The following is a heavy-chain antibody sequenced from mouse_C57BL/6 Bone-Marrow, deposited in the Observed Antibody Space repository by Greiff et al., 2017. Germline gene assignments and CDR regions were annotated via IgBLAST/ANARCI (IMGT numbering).Heavy chain of an antibody. CDR3: ASSIFYDGYLFAY. D-gene: IGHD2-3*01. CDR2: IDPNSGGT. J-gene: IGHJ3*01. CDR1: GYTFTSYW. Sequence: QVQLQQPGAELVKPGASVKLSCKASGYTFTSYWMHWVKQRPGRGLEWIGRIDPNSGGTKYNEKFKSKATLTVDKPSSTAYMQLSILTSEDSAVYYCASSIFYDGYLFAYWGQGTLVTVSA. V-gene: IGHV1-72*01.